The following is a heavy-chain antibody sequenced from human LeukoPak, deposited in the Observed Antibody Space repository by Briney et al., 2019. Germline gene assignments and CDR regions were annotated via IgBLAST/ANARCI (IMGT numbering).Heavy chain of an antibody. V-gene: IGHV3-30*02. CDR2: IRYDGSNK. D-gene: IGHD3-22*01. J-gene: IGHJ4*02. CDR3: AKDRVSGDGSGYYPDY. Sequence: PGGSLRLSCAASGFTFSSYGMHWVRQAPGKGLEWVAFIRYDGSNKYYADSVKGRFTISRDNSKNTLYLQMNSLRAEDTAVYYCAKDRVSGDGSGYYPDYWGQGTLVTVSS. CDR1: GFTFSSYG.